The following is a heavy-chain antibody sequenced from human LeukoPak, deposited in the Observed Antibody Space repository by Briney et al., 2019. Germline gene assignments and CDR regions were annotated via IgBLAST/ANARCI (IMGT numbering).Heavy chain of an antibody. CDR1: GGSISSYY. Sequence: SETLSLTCTVSGGSISSYYWSWIRQPPGKGLEWIGSIYRSGSTYYNPSLKSRVTISVDTSKNQFSLKLSSVTAADTAVYYCARGWLLLRDAFDIWGQGTMVTVSS. CDR3: ARGWLLLRDAFDI. J-gene: IGHJ3*02. CDR2: IYRSGST. D-gene: IGHD3-22*01. V-gene: IGHV4-59*08.